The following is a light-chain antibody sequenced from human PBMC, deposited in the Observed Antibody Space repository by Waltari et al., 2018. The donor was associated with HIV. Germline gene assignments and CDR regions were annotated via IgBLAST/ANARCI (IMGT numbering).Light chain of an antibody. Sequence: EIAMTQFPATLSVSPGERATLSCRASQSVSSNLPWYQQKPGQAPRLLIYGASTRATGIPARFSGSGSGTEFTLTISSLQSEDFAVYHCQQYNNWPLTFGQGAKVEFK. V-gene: IGKV3-15*01. CDR1: QSVSSN. J-gene: IGKJ1*01. CDR3: QQYNNWPLT. CDR2: GAS.